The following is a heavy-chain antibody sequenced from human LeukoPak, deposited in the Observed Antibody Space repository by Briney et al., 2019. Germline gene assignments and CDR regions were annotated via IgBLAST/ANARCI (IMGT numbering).Heavy chain of an antibody. J-gene: IGHJ4*02. Sequence: PSETLSLTCTVSGGSIMVAAYSWNWIRQPPGKGLEWIGYIYYSGSTNYNPSLKSRVTISVDTSKNQFSLKLSSVTAADTAVYYCARGADSSGYYSIFYFDYWGQGTLVTVSS. D-gene: IGHD3-22*01. CDR3: ARGADSSGYYSIFYFDY. CDR1: GGSIMVAAYS. V-gene: IGHV4-61*08. CDR2: IYYSGST.